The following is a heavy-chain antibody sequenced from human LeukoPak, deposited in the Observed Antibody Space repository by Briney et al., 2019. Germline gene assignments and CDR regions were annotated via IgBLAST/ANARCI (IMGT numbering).Heavy chain of an antibody. J-gene: IGHJ4*02. Sequence: GGSLRLSCAASGFTFSSYSMNWVRQAPGKGLEWVSYISRSSGTIHYADSVKGRFTISGDNAENSLYLQMNSLRVEDTAVYYCARAPTVLVGYCSSSSCQADYWGQGTLVTVSS. V-gene: IGHV3-48*04. D-gene: IGHD2-2*01. CDR1: GFTFSSYS. CDR3: ARAPTVLVGYCSSSSCQADY. CDR2: ISRSSGTI.